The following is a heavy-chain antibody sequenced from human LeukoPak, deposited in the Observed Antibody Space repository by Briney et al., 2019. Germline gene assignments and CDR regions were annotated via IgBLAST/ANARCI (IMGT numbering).Heavy chain of an antibody. D-gene: IGHD3-22*01. CDR1: GGSISSGGYS. CDR2: IYYSGST. J-gene: IGHJ3*02. Sequence: SETLSLTCAVSGGSISSGGYSWSWIRQPPGKGLEWIGYIYYSGSTYYNPSLKSRVTISVDTSKNQVYPKLNSVTAADTAVYFCAKFYFDSSGYYDVFDIWGQGTMVTVSS. CDR3: AKFYFDSSGYYDVFDI. V-gene: IGHV4-30-4*07.